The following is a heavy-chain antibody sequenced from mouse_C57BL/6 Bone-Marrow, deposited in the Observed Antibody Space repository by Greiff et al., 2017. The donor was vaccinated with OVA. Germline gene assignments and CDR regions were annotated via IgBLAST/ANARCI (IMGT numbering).Heavy chain of an antibody. V-gene: IGHV1-76*01. CDR2: IYPGSGNT. D-gene: IGHD2-10*01. CDR1: GYTFTDYY. Sequence: VQLQQSGAELVRPGASVKLSCKASGYTFTDYYINWVKQRPGQGLEWIARIYPGSGNTYYNEKFKGKATLTAEKSSSTAYMQLSSLTSEDSAVYFCARSYYGNYWYFDVWGTGTTVTVSS. J-gene: IGHJ1*03. CDR3: ARSYYGNYWYFDV.